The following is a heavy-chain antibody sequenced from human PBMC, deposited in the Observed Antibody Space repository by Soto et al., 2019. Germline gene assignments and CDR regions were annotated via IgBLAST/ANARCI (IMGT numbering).Heavy chain of an antibody. J-gene: IGHJ4*02. D-gene: IGHD4-17*01. CDR1: GFSFRDYG. CDR2: IIGIGDTA. Sequence: EVQLLEAGGGLVQPGGSLRLSCAASGFSFRDYGMSWVRQAPGKGLEWLSAIIGIGDTAYYADSVRGRFTISRDNSKNTLYLQLNALGAEDKAISYCAKDYDYGDSLPFDYWGQGTLVTVSS. CDR3: AKDYDYGDSLPFDY. V-gene: IGHV3-23*01.